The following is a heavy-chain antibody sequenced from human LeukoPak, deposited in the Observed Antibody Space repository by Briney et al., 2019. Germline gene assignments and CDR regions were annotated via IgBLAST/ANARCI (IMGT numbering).Heavy chain of an antibody. CDR3: ARDQRSESYYPWGWFDP. CDR2: IYSDGST. CDR1: GFAVSTNY. J-gene: IGHJ5*02. V-gene: IGHV3-53*05. D-gene: IGHD1-26*01. Sequence: PGGSLRLSCAASGFAVSTNYLSLVRQAPGKGLEWVSVIYSDGSTYYTDSVKGRFTISRDNSKNTLYLQMNSLRPEDTAVYYCARDQRSESYYPWGWFDPWGQGTLVTVSS.